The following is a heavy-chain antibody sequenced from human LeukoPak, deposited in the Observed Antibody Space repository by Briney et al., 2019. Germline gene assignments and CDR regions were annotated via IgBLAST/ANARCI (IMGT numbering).Heavy chain of an antibody. CDR1: GYTFTGYY. CDR3: ARAVDYYGSGSYYNPLDY. J-gene: IGHJ4*02. V-gene: IGHV1-2*02. CDR2: INPNSGGT. D-gene: IGHD3-10*01. Sequence: ASVKVSCKASGYTFTGYYMHRVRQAPEQGLEWMGWINPNSGGTNYAQKFQGRVTMTRDTSISTAYMELSRLRSDDTAVYYCARAVDYYGSGSYYNPLDYWGQGTLVTVSS.